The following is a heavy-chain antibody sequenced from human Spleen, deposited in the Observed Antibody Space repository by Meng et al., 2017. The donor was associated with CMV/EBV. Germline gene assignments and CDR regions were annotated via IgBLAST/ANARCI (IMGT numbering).Heavy chain of an antibody. CDR2: INHSGST. CDR3: ARGRVYYY. J-gene: IGHJ4*02. V-gene: IGHV4-34*01. Sequence: TLYLTCAVYGGSFSGYYWSWIRQPPGKGLEWIGEINHSGSTNYNPSLKSRVTISVDTSKNQFSLKLSSVTAADTAVYYCARGRVYYYWGQGTLVTVSS. D-gene: IGHD2-8*01. CDR1: GGSFSGYY.